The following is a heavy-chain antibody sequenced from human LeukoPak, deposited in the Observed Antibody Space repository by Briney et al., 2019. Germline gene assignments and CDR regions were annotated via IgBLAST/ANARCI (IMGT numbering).Heavy chain of an antibody. Sequence: SETLSLTCTVSGGSISSYYWSWIRQPPGKGLEWIGYIYYSGSTNYNPSLKSRVTISVDTSKNQFSLKLSFVTAADTAVYYCARGGYYDSSHAADYWGQGTLVTVSS. CDR3: ARGGYYDSSHAADY. J-gene: IGHJ4*02. CDR2: IYYSGST. V-gene: IGHV4-59*01. D-gene: IGHD3-22*01. CDR1: GGSISSYY.